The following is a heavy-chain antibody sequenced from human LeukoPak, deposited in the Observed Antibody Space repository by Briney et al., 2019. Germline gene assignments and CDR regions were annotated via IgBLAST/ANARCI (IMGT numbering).Heavy chain of an antibody. Sequence: PGGSLRLSCAASGFTFSSYAMSWVRQAPGKGLEWVSGISGSGGSTYYADSVKGRFTISRDSSRNTLYLQMNSLRTEDTAVYYCAKLVQYCTNGVCYRGFDYWGQGTLVTVSS. J-gene: IGHJ4*02. V-gene: IGHV3-23*01. CDR2: ISGSGGST. CDR1: GFTFSSYA. CDR3: AKLVQYCTNGVCYRGFDY. D-gene: IGHD2-8*01.